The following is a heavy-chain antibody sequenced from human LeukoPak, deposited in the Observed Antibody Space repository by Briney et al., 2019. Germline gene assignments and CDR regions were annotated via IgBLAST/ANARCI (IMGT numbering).Heavy chain of an antibody. Sequence: SETLSLTCTVSGGSISSSSYYWGWIRQPPGKGLEWIGSIYYSGSTYYNPSLKSRVTISVDTSKNQFSLKLSSVTAADTAVYYCAGMMGSSWYNAYYYYYYMDVWGKGTTVTVSS. V-gene: IGHV4-39*01. J-gene: IGHJ6*03. CDR3: AGMMGSSWYNAYYYYYYMDV. D-gene: IGHD6-13*01. CDR1: GGSISSSSYY. CDR2: IYYSGST.